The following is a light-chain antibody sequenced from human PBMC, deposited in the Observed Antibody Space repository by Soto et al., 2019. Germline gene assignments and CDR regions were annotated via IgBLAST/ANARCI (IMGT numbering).Light chain of an antibody. CDR1: QDISHY. J-gene: IGKJ3*01. Sequence: DIQMTQSPSSLSASVGDRVTITCRASQDISHYLAWYQQKPGKVPELLIYAASTLQSGVPSRFSGSGSRTDFTLTISSPQPEDVATYYCQKYNSDHVFGPGTKVDIK. CDR2: AAS. V-gene: IGKV1-27*01. CDR3: QKYNSDHV.